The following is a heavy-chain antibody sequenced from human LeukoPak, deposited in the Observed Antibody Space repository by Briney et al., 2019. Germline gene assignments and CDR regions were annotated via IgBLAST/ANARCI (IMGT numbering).Heavy chain of an antibody. J-gene: IGHJ6*03. D-gene: IGHD4-23*01. CDR3: ARLHYGGNYGYYYYYMDV. CDR1: GGSISSGSYY. Sequence: NSSQTLSLTCTVSGGSISSGSYYWSWIRQPAGKGLEWIGRIYTSGSTNYNPSLKSRVTISVDTSKNQFSLKLSSVTAADTAVYYCARLHYGGNYGYYYYYMDVWGKGTTVTISS. V-gene: IGHV4-61*02. CDR2: IYTSGST.